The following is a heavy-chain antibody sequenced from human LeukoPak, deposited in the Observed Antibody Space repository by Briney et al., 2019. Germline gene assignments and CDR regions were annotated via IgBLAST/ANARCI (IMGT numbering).Heavy chain of an antibody. CDR3: VKDNSMGATPDYFDS. CDR2: ITWTTGTK. CDR1: GFTFDDYA. Sequence: GRSLSLSCAASGFTFDDYAKRWVRQGPGKGLEWIACITWTTGTKDNAASVMGRFTISRDNAKNSLYLQMNSLRAEDTALYYCVKDNSMGATPDYFDSWGQGTLVTVSS. D-gene: IGHD1-26*01. V-gene: IGHV3-9*01. J-gene: IGHJ4*02.